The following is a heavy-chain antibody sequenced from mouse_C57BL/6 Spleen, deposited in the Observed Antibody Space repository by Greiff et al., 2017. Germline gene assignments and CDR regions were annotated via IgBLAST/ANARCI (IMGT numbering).Heavy chain of an antibody. CDR1: GFTFSSYA. D-gene: IGHD1-1*01. Sequence: EVQVVESGGGLVKPGGSLKLSCAASGFTFSSYAMSWVRQTPEKRLEWVATISDGGSYTYYPDNVKGRFTISRDNAKNNLYLQMSHLKSEDTAVYNCERVRYYGSSYGYFDVWGTGTTVTVSS. CDR2: ISDGGSYT. CDR3: ERVRYYGSSYGYFDV. V-gene: IGHV5-4*01. J-gene: IGHJ1*03.